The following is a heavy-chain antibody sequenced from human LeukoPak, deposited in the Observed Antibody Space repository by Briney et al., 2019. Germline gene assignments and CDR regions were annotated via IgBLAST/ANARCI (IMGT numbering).Heavy chain of an antibody. CDR1: GGTFSSYA. CDR2: IKQDGSDK. D-gene: IGHD4-11*01. Sequence: SCKASGGTFSSYAISWVRQAPGKGLEWVANIKQDGSDKYYVDSVKGRFTISRDNAKNSLYLQMNSLRAEDTAVYYCARGVTTDYWGQGTLVTVSS. CDR3: ARGVTTDY. J-gene: IGHJ4*02. V-gene: IGHV3-7*05.